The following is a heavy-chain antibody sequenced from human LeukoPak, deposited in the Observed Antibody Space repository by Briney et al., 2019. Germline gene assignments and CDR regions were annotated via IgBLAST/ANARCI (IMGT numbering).Heavy chain of an antibody. CDR3: AKAELGVDTFFDY. CDR2: LSGSGAGT. J-gene: IGHJ4*02. Sequence: GGSLRLSCTVSGLTVSSNYMSWVRQAPGRGLEWVATLSGSGAGTYYSDSVQGRFTISRDNSKRTLFLQMNSLRAEDTAFYYCAKAELGVDTFFDYWGQGTLVTVSS. CDR1: GLTVSSNY. D-gene: IGHD3-3*01. V-gene: IGHV3-23*01.